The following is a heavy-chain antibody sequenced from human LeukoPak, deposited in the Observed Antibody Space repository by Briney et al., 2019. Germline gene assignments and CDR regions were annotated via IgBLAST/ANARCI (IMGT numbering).Heavy chain of an antibody. CDR1: GGSISSGDYY. CDR2: IYYSGST. D-gene: IGHD3-22*01. V-gene: IGHV4-31*03. Sequence: PSQTLSLTCTVSGGSISSGDYYWSWIRQPPGKGLKWIGYIYYSGSTYYNPSLKSRVTISVDTSKNQFSLKLSSVTAADTAVYYCARERQDYDSSGYYMDVWGKGTTVTVSS. J-gene: IGHJ6*04. CDR3: ARERQDYDSSGYYMDV.